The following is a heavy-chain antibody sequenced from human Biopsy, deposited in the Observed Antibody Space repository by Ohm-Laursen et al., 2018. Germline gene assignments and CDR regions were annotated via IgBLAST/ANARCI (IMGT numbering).Heavy chain of an antibody. D-gene: IGHD3-22*01. CDR2: ITGSGDGA. CDR3: AKASRNYYDSTGYYFDY. CDR1: GFIFSTYT. J-gene: IGHJ4*02. Sequence: GSLRLSCAASGFIFSTYTMNWVRQAPGRGLEWVSGITGSGDGAYYADSMRGRFTIARDNSRNTLYLQMNSLRADDTAVYYCAKASRNYYDSTGYYFDYWGQGTLVTVSS. V-gene: IGHV3-23*01.